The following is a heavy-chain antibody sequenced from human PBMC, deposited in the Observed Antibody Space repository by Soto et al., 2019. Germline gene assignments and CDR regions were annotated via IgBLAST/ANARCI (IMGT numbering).Heavy chain of an antibody. CDR2: IKSKTDGGTT. V-gene: IGHV3-15*07. CDR3: TNDPDDSPDILGY. D-gene: IGHD3-3*01. J-gene: IGHJ4*02. Sequence: GGSLRLSCAASGFTFSNAWMNWVRQAPGKGLEWVGRIKSKTDGGTTDYAAPVKGRFNISRDDSKNTPYLQMNSLKTGEPAGYYRTNDPDDSPDILGYWGQGTLGTVSS. CDR1: GFTFSNAW.